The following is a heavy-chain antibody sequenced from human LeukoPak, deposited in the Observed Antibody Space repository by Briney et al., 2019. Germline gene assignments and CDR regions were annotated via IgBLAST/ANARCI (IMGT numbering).Heavy chain of an antibody. V-gene: IGHV4-4*07. CDR2: FYTSGRT. Sequence: SETLSLTCIVSGDSISSLYWSSISSYYWSWIRQPAGKGLEWIGRFYTSGRTNYNPSLKSRVTMSVDTSKNQFSLKLSSVTAADTAVYYSARDDEVARFDYWGQGTLVTVSS. D-gene: IGHD2-15*01. J-gene: IGHJ4*02. CDR1: GDSISSLYWSSISSYY. CDR3: ARDDEVARFDY.